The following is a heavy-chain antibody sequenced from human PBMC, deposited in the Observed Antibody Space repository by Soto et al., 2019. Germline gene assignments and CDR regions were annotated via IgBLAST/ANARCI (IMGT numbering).Heavy chain of an antibody. J-gene: IGHJ4*02. CDR1: GFTFSGYA. Sequence: GGSLRLSCAASGFTFSGYAMHWVRQAPGKGLEWVAVISYDGSNKYYADSVKGRFTISRDNSKNTLYLQMNSLRAEDTAVYYCASTLRFLEWSDSINWGQGTLVTVSS. V-gene: IGHV3-30-3*01. D-gene: IGHD3-3*01. CDR2: ISYDGSNK. CDR3: ASTLRFLEWSDSIN.